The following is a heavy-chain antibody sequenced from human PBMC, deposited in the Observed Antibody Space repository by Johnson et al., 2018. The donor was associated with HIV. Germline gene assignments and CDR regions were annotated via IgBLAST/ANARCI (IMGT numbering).Heavy chain of an antibody. Sequence: VQLVESGGGVVQPGRSLRLSCAASGFSFSSYALSWVRQVPGKGLEWVSGINYNGGSTGYADSVRDRFSISRDNAKKSQYLQMNSLRAEDTAVYYCAREVRYTSWSFDIWGQGTMVTVSS. D-gene: IGHD6-19*01. CDR1: GFSFSSYA. CDR3: AREVRYTSWSFDI. CDR2: INYNGGST. J-gene: IGHJ3*02. V-gene: IGHV3-20*04.